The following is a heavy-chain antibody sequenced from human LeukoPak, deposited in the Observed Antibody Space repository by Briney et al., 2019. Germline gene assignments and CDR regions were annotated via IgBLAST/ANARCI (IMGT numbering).Heavy chain of an antibody. CDR1: GFNFSTYA. Sequence: QPGGSLRLSCAASGFNFSTYAIHWVRQAPGKGLEWVAVITYDGGDKYYADSGKDRFTISRDNSKNTVYLQMNSLRTEDTAVYYCARDLRYSLDYWGQGTLVTVSS. J-gene: IGHJ4*02. CDR2: ITYDGGDK. CDR3: ARDLRYSLDY. D-gene: IGHD3-16*01. V-gene: IGHV3-30-3*01.